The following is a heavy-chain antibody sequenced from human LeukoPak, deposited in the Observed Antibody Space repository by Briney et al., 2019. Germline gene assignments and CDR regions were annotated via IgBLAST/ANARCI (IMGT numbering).Heavy chain of an antibody. CDR2: ITFDGTNK. CDR3: AKVYSGNYFSDY. V-gene: IGHV3-30*01. D-gene: IGHD1-26*01. J-gene: IGHJ4*02. Sequence: PGGSLRLSCAVSGFTFSNYAMHWVRQAPGKGLEWVALITFDGTNKYYADSVKGRFTISRDNSQNTLYLQMNSLRPDDTAVYYCAKVYSGNYFSDYWGQGTLVTVSS. CDR1: GFTFSNYA.